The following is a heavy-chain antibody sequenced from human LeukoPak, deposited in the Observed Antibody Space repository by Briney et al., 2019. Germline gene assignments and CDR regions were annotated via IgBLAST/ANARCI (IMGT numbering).Heavy chain of an antibody. D-gene: IGHD6-19*01. V-gene: IGHV1-69*04. CDR1: GGTFSSYA. Sequence: SVKVSCKASGGTFSSYAISWVRPAPGQGLEWMGRIIPIFGIANYAQKFQGRVTITADKSTSTAYMELSSLRSEDTAVYYCARDASAGTPEYFQHWGQGTLVTVSS. J-gene: IGHJ1*01. CDR3: ARDASAGTPEYFQH. CDR2: IIPIFGIA.